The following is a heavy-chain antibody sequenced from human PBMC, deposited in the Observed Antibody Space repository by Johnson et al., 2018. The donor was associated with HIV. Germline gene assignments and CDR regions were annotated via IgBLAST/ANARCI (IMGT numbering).Heavy chain of an antibody. V-gene: IGHV3-66*02. CDR3: ATIWPGNCACDI. D-gene: IGHD2-2*02. J-gene: IGHJ3*02. CDR1: GFTVSTNY. CDR2: IYTADNR. Sequence: VQLVESGVGLVQPGGSLRLSCAASGFTVSTNYMNWVRQAPGKGLEWVSVIYTADNRNYADSVKGRFSISRDNSKNTVYLQMHSLRPEDTAVYYCATIWPGNCACDIWGQGTVVTVSS.